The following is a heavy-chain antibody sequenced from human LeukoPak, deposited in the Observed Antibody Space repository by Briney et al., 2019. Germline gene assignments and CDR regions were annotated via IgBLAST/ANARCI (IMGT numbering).Heavy chain of an antibody. D-gene: IGHD1-26*01. CDR1: GFTFSDHY. CDR3: ASGVVGAADN. J-gene: IGHJ4*02. CDR2: VRNKANSYTT. V-gene: IGHV3-72*01. Sequence: GGSLRLSCAASGFTFSDHYLDWVRQAPGKGLEWVGRVRNKANSYTTEYAASVKGRFIISRDDSKNSLYLQMNSLKTEDTAVYYCASGVVGAADNWGQGSLVTVSS.